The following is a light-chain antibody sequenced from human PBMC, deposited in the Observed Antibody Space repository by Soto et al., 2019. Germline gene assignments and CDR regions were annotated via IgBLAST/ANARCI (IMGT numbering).Light chain of an antibody. J-gene: IGLJ1*01. CDR3: CSYAGDKTYV. CDR1: GSDVRTYNL. CDR2: EAS. V-gene: IGLV2-23*01. Sequence: QSALTQPASVSGSPGQSITISCTVTGSDVRTYNLVSWYQQHPGKVPKLIIYEASKRPSGVSNRFSGSQPGNTASLTVSGLQAEDEADYYCCSYAGDKTYVFGSGKKVTV.